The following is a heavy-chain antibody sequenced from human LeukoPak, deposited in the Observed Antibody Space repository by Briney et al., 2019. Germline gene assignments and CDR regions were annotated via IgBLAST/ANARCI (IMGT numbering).Heavy chain of an antibody. CDR2: ISAYNDNT. CDR3: ARVSKYGGSGSYPDY. V-gene: IGHV1-18*01. CDR1: GYTFTSYG. D-gene: IGHD1-26*01. Sequence: ASVKVSCKASGYTFTSYGISWVRQAPGQGLEWMGWISAYNDNTNYAQKLQGRVTMTTDTSTSTAYMELRSLRSDDTAVYYCARVSKYGGSGSYPDYWGQGTLVTVSS. J-gene: IGHJ4*02.